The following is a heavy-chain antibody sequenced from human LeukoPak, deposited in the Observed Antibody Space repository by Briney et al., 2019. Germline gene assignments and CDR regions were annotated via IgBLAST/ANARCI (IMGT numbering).Heavy chain of an antibody. CDR1: GYTFTSYY. CDR3: ARGAPTYSSGWSNWFDP. Sequence: ASVKVTCKASGYTFTSYYMHWVRQAPGQGLEWMGIINPSGGSTSYAQKFQGRVTMTRDTSTSTVYMELSSLRSKDTAVYYCARGAPTYSSGWSNWFDPWGQGTLVTVSS. J-gene: IGHJ5*02. D-gene: IGHD6-19*01. V-gene: IGHV1-46*01. CDR2: INPSGGST.